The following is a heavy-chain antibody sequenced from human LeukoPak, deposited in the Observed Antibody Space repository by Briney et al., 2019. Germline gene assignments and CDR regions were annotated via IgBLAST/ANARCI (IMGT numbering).Heavy chain of an antibody. D-gene: IGHD3-22*01. J-gene: IGHJ4*02. Sequence: PGGSLRLSCAASGLTFSSYSMNWVRQAPGKGLEWVSSISSSSSYIYYADSVKGRFTISRDNAKNSLYLQMNSLRAEDMAVYYCARGPGYYDSSGYFDYWGLGTLVTVSS. CDR1: GLTFSSYS. V-gene: IGHV3-21*01. CDR2: ISSSSSYI. CDR3: ARGPGYYDSSGYFDY.